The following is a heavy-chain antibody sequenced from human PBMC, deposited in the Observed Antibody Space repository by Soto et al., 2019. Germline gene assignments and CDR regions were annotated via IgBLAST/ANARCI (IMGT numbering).Heavy chain of an antibody. CDR1: GYDFTSYG. Sequence: QGQLLQSGDEVKKPGASVRVSCRASGYDFTSYGISWVRQAPGQGLEWVSWISAYNGKRDTAQKFQGRVTMTLDTSTDTATMELGDLTSADTAVYYCARGRIVASIHDAFEIWGQGTMVAVSS. CDR2: ISAYNGKR. V-gene: IGHV1-18*01. CDR3: ARGRIVASIHDAFEI. J-gene: IGHJ3*02. D-gene: IGHD2-21*01.